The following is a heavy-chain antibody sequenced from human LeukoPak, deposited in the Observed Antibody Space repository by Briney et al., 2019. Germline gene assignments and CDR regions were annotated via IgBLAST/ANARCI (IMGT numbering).Heavy chain of an antibody. Sequence: GASVKVSCKTSSYSFTSYGISWVRQAPGQGLEWMGWISAYNGNTNYAQKLQGRVTMTTDTSTSTAYMELRSLRSDDTAVYYCARGAAMAEWRSDPPLPTDYWGQGTLVTVSS. CDR3: ARGAAMAEWRSDPPLPTDY. D-gene: IGHD5-18*01. CDR2: ISAYNGNT. CDR1: SYSFTSYG. V-gene: IGHV1-18*01. J-gene: IGHJ4*02.